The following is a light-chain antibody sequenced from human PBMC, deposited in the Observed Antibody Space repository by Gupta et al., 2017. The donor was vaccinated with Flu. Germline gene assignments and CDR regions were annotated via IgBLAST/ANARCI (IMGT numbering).Light chain of an antibody. J-gene: IGLJ3*02. V-gene: IGLV8-61*01. Sequence: QTVVTQEPSFSVSPGETVTLTCGLTSGSVSTTYSPTWYQQTPGQAPRTHDDNRSPRCSGVRDRGSGSSLGNKAALSGTGVEADDESYYYCVENMGSGGALFGGGTKLTVL. CDR1: SGSVSTTYS. CDR3: VENMGSGGAL. CDR2: NRS.